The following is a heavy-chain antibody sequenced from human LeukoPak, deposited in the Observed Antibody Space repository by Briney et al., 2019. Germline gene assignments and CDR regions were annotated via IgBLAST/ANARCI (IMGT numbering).Heavy chain of an antibody. Sequence: SETLSLTCTVSGGSVGSSDSYWVWVRQPPGKGLEWVGSIYYGGTTHYSPSLKSRLTISADTSRNQFSLRLTSVTAADTAVYFCARRGLVVIPVWGQGTLVTVSS. CDR1: GGSVGSSDSY. CDR3: ARRGLVVIPV. CDR2: IYYGGTT. J-gene: IGHJ4*02. V-gene: IGHV4-39*01. D-gene: IGHD2-21*01.